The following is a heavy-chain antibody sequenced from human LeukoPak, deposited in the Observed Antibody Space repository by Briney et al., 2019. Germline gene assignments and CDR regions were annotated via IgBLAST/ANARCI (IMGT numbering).Heavy chain of an antibody. Sequence: PSEPLSLTCTVSGGSISGYYWSWIRPPPGKGREWIGYIFYSGSTNYNPSLKSRVTISVDTSKNQFSLKLNSVTAADTAVYYCARGEWDLLFDYWGQGTLVTVSS. CDR3: ARGEWDLLFDY. CDR1: GGSISGYY. D-gene: IGHD1-26*01. CDR2: IFYSGST. V-gene: IGHV4-59*01. J-gene: IGHJ4*02.